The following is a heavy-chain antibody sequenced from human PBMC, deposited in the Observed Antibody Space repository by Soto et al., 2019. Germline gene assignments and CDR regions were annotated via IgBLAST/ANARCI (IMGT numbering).Heavy chain of an antibody. Sequence: SETLSLTCTVSGGSIYRSGYYWGWIRQPPGRGLEWIGNIDYNGVTYSNPSLKSRVTISRDTSKNQFSLKLTSVTAADTALYYCGKVLVGATGHTDSDSWGPGTPVTVSS. D-gene: IGHD2-15*01. V-gene: IGHV4-39*01. CDR3: GKVLVGATGHTDSDS. J-gene: IGHJ4*02. CDR2: IDYNGVT. CDR1: GGSIYRSGYY.